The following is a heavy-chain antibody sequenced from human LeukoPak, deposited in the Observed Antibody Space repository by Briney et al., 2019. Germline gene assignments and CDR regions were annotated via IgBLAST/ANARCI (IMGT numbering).Heavy chain of an antibody. CDR1: GFAFSSSW. V-gene: IGHV3-7*01. Sequence: PGGSLRLSCAASGFAFSSSWMSCVRQAPGKGLEWVANIKQDGSETYYVDSLKGRFTVSRDNAKNSVYLQMNNLRAEDTAVYYCARRAPGYCITTSCPDTYYYYYYMDVWGKGTTVTVSS. CDR2: IKQDGSET. D-gene: IGHD2-2*01. CDR3: ARRAPGYCITTSCPDTYYYYYYMDV. J-gene: IGHJ6*03.